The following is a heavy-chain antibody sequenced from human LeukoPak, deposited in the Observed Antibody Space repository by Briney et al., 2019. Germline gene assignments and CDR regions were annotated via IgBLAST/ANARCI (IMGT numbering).Heavy chain of an antibody. CDR1: GGSFSGFY. Sequence: SETLSLTCAVYGGSFSGFYWSWIRQPPGKGLEWIGEINHSGSTNYNPSLKSRVTISVDTSKNQFSLKLSSVTAADTAVYYCAMPGIAVARGRYYFDYWGQGTLVTVSS. D-gene: IGHD6-19*01. V-gene: IGHV4-34*01. CDR2: INHSGST. CDR3: AMPGIAVARGRYYFDY. J-gene: IGHJ4*02.